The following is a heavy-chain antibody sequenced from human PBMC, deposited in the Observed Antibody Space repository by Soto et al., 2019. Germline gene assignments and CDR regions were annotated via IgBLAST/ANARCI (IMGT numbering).Heavy chain of an antibody. CDR1: ADTFTSYY. D-gene: IGHD3-10*01. Sequence: GASVKVSCKAPADTFTSYYIHWVRQAPGHGLEWMGIINPNGGSTRFAQTFQGRITMTTDTSTSTVYMELRSLRSEDTAVYYCARDRPYGSGSYSQGGMDVWGQGTTVTVSS. CDR2: INPNGGST. V-gene: IGHV1-46*01. CDR3: ARDRPYGSGSYSQGGMDV. J-gene: IGHJ6*02.